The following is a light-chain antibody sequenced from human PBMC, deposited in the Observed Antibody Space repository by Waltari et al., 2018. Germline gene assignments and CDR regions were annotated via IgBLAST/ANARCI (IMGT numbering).Light chain of an antibody. CDR3: QHYLRLPVT. Sequence: EIVLTQSPGTLSLSLGERATVSCRASQSVSRALAWYQQKPGQSPRLLTYGASTRATCIPDRFSGSGSGTDFSLTISRLEPYDFAVYYCQHYLRLPVTFGQGTTVEI. CDR1: QSVSRA. J-gene: IGKJ1*01. CDR2: GAS. V-gene: IGKV3-20*01.